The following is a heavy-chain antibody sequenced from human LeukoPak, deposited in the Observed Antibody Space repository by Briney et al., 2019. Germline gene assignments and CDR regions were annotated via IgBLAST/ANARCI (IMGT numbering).Heavy chain of an antibody. D-gene: IGHD1-26*01. Sequence: SETLSLTCSVSGGSIGSSNYYWSWIRQPAGKGLEWIGRIHTSGSTNYNPSLKGRVTISVDTSKNQFSLKLSSVTAADTAVYYCARGRDGSSYYFDYWGQGTLVTVSS. CDR2: IHTSGST. CDR1: GGSIGSSNYY. CDR3: ARGRDGSSYYFDY. V-gene: IGHV4-61*02. J-gene: IGHJ4*02.